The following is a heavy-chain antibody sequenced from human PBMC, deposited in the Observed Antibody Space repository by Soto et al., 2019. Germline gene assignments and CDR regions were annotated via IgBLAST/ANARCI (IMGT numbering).Heavy chain of an antibody. J-gene: IGHJ4*02. CDR1: GGSFSGYY. Sequence: SSETLSLTCAVYGGSFSGYYWSWIRQPPGKGLEWIGEINHSGSTNYNPSLKSRVTISVDTSKNQFSLKLSSVTAADTAVYYCASGYSYGWLDYWGQGTLVTVSS. V-gene: IGHV4-34*01. D-gene: IGHD5-18*01. CDR3: ASGYSYGWLDY. CDR2: INHSGST.